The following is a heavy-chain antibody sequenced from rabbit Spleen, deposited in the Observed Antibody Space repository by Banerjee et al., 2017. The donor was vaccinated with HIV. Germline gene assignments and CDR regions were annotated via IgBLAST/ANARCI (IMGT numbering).Heavy chain of an antibody. CDR2: IDTGSSGFT. V-gene: IGHV1S40*01. CDR3: ARDTSSSFSSYGMDL. CDR1: GVSFSSSSY. Sequence: QSLEESGGDLVQPEGSLTLTCTASGVSFSSSSYMCWVRQAPGKGLEWITCIDTGSSGFTYFATWAKGRFTCSKTSSTTVTLQMTRLTAADTATYFCARDTSSSFSSYGMDLWGPGTLVTV. D-gene: IGHD1-1*01. J-gene: IGHJ6*01.